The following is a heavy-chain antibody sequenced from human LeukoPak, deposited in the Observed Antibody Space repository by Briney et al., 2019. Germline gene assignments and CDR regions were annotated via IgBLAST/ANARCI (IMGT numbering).Heavy chain of an antibody. Sequence: PGGSLRLSCAASGFTFSSYAMSWVRQAPGKGLEWVSAISGSGGSTYYADSVKGRFTISRDNSKNTLYLQMNSLRAEDTAVYYCAKDSTYYDFWSGYYGIDAFDIWGQGTMVTVSS. D-gene: IGHD3-3*01. V-gene: IGHV3-23*01. J-gene: IGHJ3*02. CDR3: AKDSTYYDFWSGYYGIDAFDI. CDR2: ISGSGGST. CDR1: GFTFSSYA.